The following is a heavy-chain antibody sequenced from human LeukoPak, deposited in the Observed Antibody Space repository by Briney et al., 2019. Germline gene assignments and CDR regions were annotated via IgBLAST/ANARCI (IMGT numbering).Heavy chain of an antibody. CDR1: GGSISSYH. D-gene: IGHD1-1*01. CDR3: ARVLGNDLHVDY. Sequence: PSETLSLTCTVSGGSISSYHWSWIRQPPGKGLEWIGYIYYSGSTNYNPSLKSRVTISVDTSKNQFSLKLSSVTAADTAVYYCARVLGNDLHVDYWGQGTLVTVSS. CDR2: IYYSGST. J-gene: IGHJ4*02. V-gene: IGHV4-59*01.